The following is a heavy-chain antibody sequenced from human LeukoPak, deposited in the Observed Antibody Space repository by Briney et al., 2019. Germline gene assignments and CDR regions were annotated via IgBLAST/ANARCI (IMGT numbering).Heavy chain of an antibody. J-gene: IGHJ4*02. V-gene: IGHV4-59*01. CDR3: ASHYYETGGAGTRFDY. CDR1: GASISSYY. D-gene: IGHD2-8*02. CDR2: IYYSRNT. Sequence: SETLSLTCTVSGASISSYYWSWIRQPPGKGLEWIGYIYYSRNTNYNPSLKSRVTISFDTSKNQISLKLRSVTAADTAVYYCASHYYETGGAGTRFDYWGQGTHVTVPS.